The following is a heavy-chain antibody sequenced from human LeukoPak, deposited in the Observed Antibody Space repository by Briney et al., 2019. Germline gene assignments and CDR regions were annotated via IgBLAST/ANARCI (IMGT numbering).Heavy chain of an antibody. CDR2: IYHSGST. Sequence: SETLSLTCTVSAYSISSDYYWGWIRQPPGKGLEWIGSIYHSGSTYYNPSLKSRVTISVDTSKNQFSLKLSSVTAADTAVYYCARDDFDILTGYPNMDVWGKGTTVTVSS. D-gene: IGHD3-9*01. CDR1: AYSISSDYY. CDR3: ARDDFDILTGYPNMDV. J-gene: IGHJ6*03. V-gene: IGHV4-38-2*02.